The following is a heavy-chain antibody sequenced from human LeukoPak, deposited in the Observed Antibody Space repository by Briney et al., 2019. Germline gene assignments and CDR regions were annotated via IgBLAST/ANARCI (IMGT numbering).Heavy chain of an antibody. J-gene: IGHJ4*02. Sequence: GGSLRLSCAASGFTFNTYWMTWVRQAPGKGLEWVANIKRDGGEKYYGDSVEGRFTISRDNAKNSLYLQMNSLRAEDTAVYYCARMSSSSWYVCDYWGRGTLVTVSS. D-gene: IGHD6-13*01. CDR3: ARMSSSSWYVCDY. CDR1: GFTFNTYW. CDR2: IKRDGGEK. V-gene: IGHV3-7*01.